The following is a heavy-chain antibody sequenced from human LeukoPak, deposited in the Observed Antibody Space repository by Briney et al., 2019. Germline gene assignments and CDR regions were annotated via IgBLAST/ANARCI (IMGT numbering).Heavy chain of an antibody. V-gene: IGHV3-30*18. Sequence: GGSLRLYCAASGFIFSSYAMTWVRQAPGKGLEWVAVISYDGSNKYYADSVKGRFTISRDNSKNTLYLQMNSLRAEDTAVYYCAKGGSNNWSFDNWGQGTLVTVSS. CDR3: AKGGSNNWSFDN. CDR2: ISYDGSNK. J-gene: IGHJ4*02. CDR1: GFIFSSYA. D-gene: IGHD1-1*01.